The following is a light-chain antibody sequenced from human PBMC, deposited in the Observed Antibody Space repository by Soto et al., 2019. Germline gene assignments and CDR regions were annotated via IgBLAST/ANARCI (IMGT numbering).Light chain of an antibody. CDR2: GAS. Sequence: EIVMTQSPVTLSVSPGGGATLSCRASQSAGTNLAWYQQQPGQPPRLLIYGASIRATGVPARFSGSGSGTEFTLTISSLQSEYFAVYYCQQYNNWPPLTFVGGTKVEIE. V-gene: IGKV3-15*01. J-gene: IGKJ4*01. CDR3: QQYNNWPPLT. CDR1: QSAGTN.